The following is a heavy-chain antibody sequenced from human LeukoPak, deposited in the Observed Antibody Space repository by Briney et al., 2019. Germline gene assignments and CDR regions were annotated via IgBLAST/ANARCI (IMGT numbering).Heavy chain of an antibody. CDR1: GGSFSGYY. CDR3: ARGYPLSRFFDY. V-gene: IGHV4-34*01. Sequence: SETLSLTCAVYGGSFSGYYWSWIRQPPGKGLEWIGEINHSGSTNYNPSLKSRVTISVDTSKNQFSLKLSSVTAADTAVYYCARGYPLSRFFDYWGQGTLVTVSS. J-gene: IGHJ4*02. D-gene: IGHD2/OR15-2a*01. CDR2: INHSGST.